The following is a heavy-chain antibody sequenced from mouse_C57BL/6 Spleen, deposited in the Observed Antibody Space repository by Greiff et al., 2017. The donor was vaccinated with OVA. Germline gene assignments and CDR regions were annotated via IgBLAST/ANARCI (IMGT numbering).Heavy chain of an antibody. Sequence: EVKLMESGGGLVKPGGSLKLSCAASGFTFSSYAMSWVRQTPEKRLEWVATISDGGSYTYYPDNVKGRFTISRDNAKNNLYLQMSHLKSEDTAMYYCARDPPYYGSLFDYWGQGTTLTVSS. CDR2: ISDGGSYT. J-gene: IGHJ2*01. CDR1: GFTFSSYA. CDR3: ARDPPYYGSLFDY. D-gene: IGHD1-1*01. V-gene: IGHV5-4*01.